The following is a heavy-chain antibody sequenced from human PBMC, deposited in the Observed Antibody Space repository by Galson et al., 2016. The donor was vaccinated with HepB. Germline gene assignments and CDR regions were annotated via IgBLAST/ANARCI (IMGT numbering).Heavy chain of an antibody. CDR1: GFSFSHAW. Sequence: SLRLSCAASGFSFSHAWMNWVRQAPGKGLQWVGRIKSESDGGTTDYAAPVKGRFTIARDDSKNTLYLQMNSLKTEDTAVYYCTTLGTGIQLWVLDRWYHGMDGWGEGTTGTVSA. J-gene: IGHJ6*01. CDR2: IKSESDGGTT. CDR3: TTLGTGIQLWVLDRWYHGMDG. D-gene: IGHD5-18*01. V-gene: IGHV3-15*07.